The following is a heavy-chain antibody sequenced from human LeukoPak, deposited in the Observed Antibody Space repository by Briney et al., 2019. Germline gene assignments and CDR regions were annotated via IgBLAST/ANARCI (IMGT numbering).Heavy chain of an antibody. J-gene: IGHJ6*03. CDR3: AREKAVADYYYYYYMDV. CDR2: IYTSGST. CDR1: GGSISSYY. V-gene: IGHV4-4*07. D-gene: IGHD6-19*01. Sequence: PSETLSLTCTVSGGSISSYYWSWIRQPAGKGLEWIGRIYTSGSTNYNPSLKSRVTMSVDTSKNQFSLKLSSVTAADTAVYYCAREKAVADYYYYYYMDVWGKGTTVTVSS.